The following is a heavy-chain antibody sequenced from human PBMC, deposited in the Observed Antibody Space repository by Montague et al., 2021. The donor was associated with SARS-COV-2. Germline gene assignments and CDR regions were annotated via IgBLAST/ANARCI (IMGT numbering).Heavy chain of an antibody. Sequence: PALVKPTQTLTLTCTFSGFSLSTSGEVVGWIRQPPGKALEWLALIYWDDDKRYSPSLKSRLTITKDTSKNRVVLTMTNMDPVDTATYYCAHRGGSSWTKPYFDYWGQGTLVTVSS. CDR3: AHRGGSSWTKPYFDY. D-gene: IGHD6-13*01. CDR2: IYWDDDK. CDR1: GFSLSTSGEV. V-gene: IGHV2-5*02. J-gene: IGHJ4*02.